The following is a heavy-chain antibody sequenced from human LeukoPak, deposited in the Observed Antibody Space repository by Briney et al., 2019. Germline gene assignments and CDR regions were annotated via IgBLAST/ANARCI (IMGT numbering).Heavy chain of an antibody. CDR2: ISAYNGNT. D-gene: IGHD3-22*01. Sequence: GASVKVSCKASGYTFTSYGISWVRQAPGQGLEWMGWISAYNGNTNYAQELQGRVTMTTDTSTSTAYMELRSLRSDDTAVYYCARSADYDSSGYYYDSDYWGQGTLVTVSS. J-gene: IGHJ4*02. CDR3: ARSADYDSSGYYYDSDY. CDR1: GYTFTSYG. V-gene: IGHV1-18*01.